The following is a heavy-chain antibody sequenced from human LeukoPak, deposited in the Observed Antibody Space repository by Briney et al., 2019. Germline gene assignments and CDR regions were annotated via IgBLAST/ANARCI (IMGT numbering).Heavy chain of an antibody. CDR1: GGSFSGYY. V-gene: IGHV4-34*01. D-gene: IGHD5-18*01. Sequence: SETLSLTCAVYGGSFSGYYWGWIRQPPGKGLEWIGEINHSGSTNYNPSLKSRVTISVDTSKNQFSLKLSSVTAADTAVYYCARKRRYSCASTPFDYWGQGTLVTVSS. CDR2: INHSGST. CDR3: ARKRRYSCASTPFDY. J-gene: IGHJ4*02.